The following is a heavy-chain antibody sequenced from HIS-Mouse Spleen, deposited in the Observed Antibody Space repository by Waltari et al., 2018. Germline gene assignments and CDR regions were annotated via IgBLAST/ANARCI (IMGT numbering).Heavy chain of an antibody. Sequence: QVQLVQSGAEVKKPGASVKVSCKASGYTFTGYYMHWVRPAPGQGLEWMGWINPNSGGTNHAQKFKGRVTMTRDTSISTAYMELSRLGSDDTAVYYCASVSSGSYGGGYFQHWGQGTLVTVSS. CDR1: GYTFTGYY. V-gene: IGHV1-2*02. CDR3: ASVSSGSYGGGYFQH. CDR2: INPNSGGT. J-gene: IGHJ1*01. D-gene: IGHD1-26*01.